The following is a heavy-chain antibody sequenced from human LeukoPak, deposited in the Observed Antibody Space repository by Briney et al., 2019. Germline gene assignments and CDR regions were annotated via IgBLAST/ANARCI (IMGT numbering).Heavy chain of an antibody. CDR2: IYYIGSP. J-gene: IGHJ4*02. CDR1: GVTINSYH. D-gene: IGHD3-10*01. CDR3: ARDSGVVRGVIDY. V-gene: IGHV4-59*12. Sequence: PSETLSLTCTVSGVTINSYHWTWIRQPPGKGREGIASIYYIGSPKYNPSLESRVTISVDTSKNQFSLKLSSVTAADTAVYYCARDSGVVRGVIDYWGQGTLVTVSS.